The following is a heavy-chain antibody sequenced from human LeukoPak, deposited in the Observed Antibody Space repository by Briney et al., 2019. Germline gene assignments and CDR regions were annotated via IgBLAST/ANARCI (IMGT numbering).Heavy chain of an antibody. CDR2: ISGSGGST. D-gene: IGHD3-22*01. CDR1: GFTFSSYA. V-gene: IGHV3-23*01. CDR3: AKASAGYYDTSGYPFQH. J-gene: IGHJ1*01. Sequence: PGASLTLSCAASGFTFSSYAMSWVRQAPGKGLEWVSAISGSGGSTYYADSVKGRFTISRDNSKNTLYLQMNSLRGEDTAVYHCAKASAGYYDTSGYPFQHWGQGTLVTVSS.